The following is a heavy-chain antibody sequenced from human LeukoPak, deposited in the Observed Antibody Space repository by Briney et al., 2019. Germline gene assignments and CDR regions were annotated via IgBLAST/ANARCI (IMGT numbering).Heavy chain of an antibody. J-gene: IGHJ4*02. CDR3: AREHSSSCDQFDY. V-gene: IGHV1-18*01. CDR2: FNPENGNT. D-gene: IGHD6-13*01. CDR1: GYSFVGYG. Sequence: ASVKVSCKAYGYSFVGYGITWVRQAPGQRLEWMGWFNPENGNTNYAQKVQGRVTMTADTSTSTSYMELRSLRSDDTAVYYCAREHSSSCDQFDYWGQGTLVTVSS.